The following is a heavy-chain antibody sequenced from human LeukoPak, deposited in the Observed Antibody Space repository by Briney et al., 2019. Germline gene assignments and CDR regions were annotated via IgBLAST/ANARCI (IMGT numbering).Heavy chain of an antibody. CDR1: GFSFSSYA. CDR2: ISGDGTRT. J-gene: IGHJ4*02. CDR3: AKWPEGAMDYFDY. V-gene: IGHV3-23*01. Sequence: GGSLRLSCAASGFSFSSYAMTWARQAPVKGLEWVSAISGDGTRTYYADSVKGRFTISRDNSKNTLYLEMSSLRVEDTAIYYCAKWPEGAMDYFDYWGQGTLITVSS. D-gene: IGHD3-16*01.